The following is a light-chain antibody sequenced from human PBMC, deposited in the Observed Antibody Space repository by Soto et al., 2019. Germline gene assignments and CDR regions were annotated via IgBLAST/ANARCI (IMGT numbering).Light chain of an antibody. CDR3: QQYNYRPPS. CDR1: QRVSGN. J-gene: IGKJ5*01. V-gene: IGKV3-15*01. Sequence: EIVMTQSPATLSVSPGERAALSCRASQRVSGNVDWYQQTPGQAPRLLIYGASTRATGIPARFSGSGFGTEFTLTISSLKSEDFAVYYCQQYNYRPPSFGQGTRLAIK. CDR2: GAS.